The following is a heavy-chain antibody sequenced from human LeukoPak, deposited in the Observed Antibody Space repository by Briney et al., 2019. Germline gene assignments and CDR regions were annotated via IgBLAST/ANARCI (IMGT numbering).Heavy chain of an antibody. CDR2: IYPRDGST. CDR1: GYTFTGYY. V-gene: IGHV1-46*01. CDR3: ARDQEGFDY. Sequence: GASVKVSCKASGYTFTGYYMHWVRQAPGQGLEWMGMIYPRDGSTSYAQRFQDRVTVTRDTSTSTVHMELSGLRSGDTAVYYCARDQEGFDYWGQGTQVTVSS. J-gene: IGHJ4*02.